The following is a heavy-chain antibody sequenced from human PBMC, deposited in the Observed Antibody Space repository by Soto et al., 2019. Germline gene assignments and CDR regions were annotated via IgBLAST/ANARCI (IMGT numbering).Heavy chain of an antibody. V-gene: IGHV4-31*03. CDR1: GGSISSGGYY. CDR2: IYYSGST. D-gene: IGHD2-2*01. Sequence: SETLSLTCTVSGGSISSGGYYWSWIRQHPGKGLEWIGYIYYSGSTYYNPSLKSRVTISVDTSKNQFSLKLSSVTAADTAVYYCTRSSSTVTTLDYWGQGTLVTVSS. J-gene: IGHJ4*02. CDR3: TRSSSTVTTLDY.